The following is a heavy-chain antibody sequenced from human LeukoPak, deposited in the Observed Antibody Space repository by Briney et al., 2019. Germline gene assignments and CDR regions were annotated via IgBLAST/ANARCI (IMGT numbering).Heavy chain of an antibody. Sequence: PGGSLRLSCAASGFTFSSYAMSWVRQAPGKGLEWVSAISGSGGSTYYADSVKGRFTISRDNSKNTLYLQMNSLRAEDTAVYYCAKDTYDFWSGYFPVYYFGYWGQGTLVTVSS. D-gene: IGHD3-3*01. CDR3: AKDTYDFWSGYFPVYYFGY. J-gene: IGHJ4*02. CDR2: ISGSGGST. V-gene: IGHV3-23*01. CDR1: GFTFSSYA.